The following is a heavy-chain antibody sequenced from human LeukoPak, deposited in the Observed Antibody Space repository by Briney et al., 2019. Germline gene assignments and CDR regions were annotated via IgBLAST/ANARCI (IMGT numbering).Heavy chain of an antibody. CDR2: ISSSGSTI. D-gene: IGHD3-22*01. J-gene: IGHJ4*02. Sequence: PGGSLRLSCAASGFTFSSYEMNRVRQAPGKGLEWVSYISSSGSTIYYADSVKGRFTISRDNAKNSLYLQMNSLRAEDTAVYYCARSQTYSYYYDGSGYLGYWGQGTLVTVSS. V-gene: IGHV3-48*03. CDR3: ARSQTYSYYYDGSGYLGY. CDR1: GFTFSSYE.